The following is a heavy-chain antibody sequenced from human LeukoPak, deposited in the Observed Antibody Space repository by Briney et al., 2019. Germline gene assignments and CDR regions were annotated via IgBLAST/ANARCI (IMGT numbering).Heavy chain of an antibody. D-gene: IGHD2-2*01. CDR1: GYTFTSYG. CDR2: ISPYSGST. Sequence: ASVKDSCKASGYTFTSYGVSWVRQAPGQGLEWMGWISPYSGSTNYAQKLQGRVTMSTDTSTSTAYMELRSLRSDDTAVYYCARDPDIILVPAAMINDYWGQGTLVTVSS. CDR3: ARDPDIILVPAAMINDY. J-gene: IGHJ4*02. V-gene: IGHV1-18*01.